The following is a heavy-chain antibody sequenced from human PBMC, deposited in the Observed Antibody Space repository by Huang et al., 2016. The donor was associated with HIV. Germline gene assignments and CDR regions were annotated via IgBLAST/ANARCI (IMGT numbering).Heavy chain of an antibody. CDR2: ISSSGSTI. D-gene: IGHD5-18*01. J-gene: IGHJ4*02. Sequence: QVQLVESGGGLVKPGGSLRLSCAASVFTFSAFYMSWIRKAPGKGLEWVSYISSSGSTIYYADSVKGRFTISRDNAKNSLYLQMNSLRAEDTAVYYCARRWIQLWSLTLDYWGQGTLVTVSS. CDR3: ARRWIQLWSLTLDY. CDR1: VFTFSAFY. V-gene: IGHV3-11*04.